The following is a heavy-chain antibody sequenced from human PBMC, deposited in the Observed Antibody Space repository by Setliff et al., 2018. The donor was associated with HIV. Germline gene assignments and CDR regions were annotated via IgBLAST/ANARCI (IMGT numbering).Heavy chain of an antibody. CDR3: ARHPPHDSTWPYYYYGMDV. J-gene: IGHJ6*02. Sequence: LSLTCTVSGGSINSYYWSWIRQPPGKGLEWIGYIYATGSTNYNPSLKGRVTVSADTAKNQFSLRLSSVTAADTAVYYCARHPPHDSTWPYYYYGMDVWGQGTTVTVSS. CDR1: GGSINSYY. CDR2: IYATGST. V-gene: IGHV4-4*09. D-gene: IGHD6-13*01.